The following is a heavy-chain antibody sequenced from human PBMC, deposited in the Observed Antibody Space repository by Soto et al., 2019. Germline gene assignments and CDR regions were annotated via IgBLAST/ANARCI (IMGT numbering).Heavy chain of an antibody. J-gene: IGHJ6*02. CDR2: INAGNGNT. V-gene: IGHV1-3*01. D-gene: IGHD6-19*01. CDR3: ASGGQAVAGIAYYYGMDV. CDR1: GYTFTSYA. Sequence: QVQLVQSGAEVKKPGASVKVSCKASGYTFTSYAMHWVRQAPGQRLEWMGWINAGNGNTKYSQKFQGRVTITRDTSASTAYMELSSLRSEDTAVYYCASGGQAVAGIAYYYGMDVWGQGTTVTVSS.